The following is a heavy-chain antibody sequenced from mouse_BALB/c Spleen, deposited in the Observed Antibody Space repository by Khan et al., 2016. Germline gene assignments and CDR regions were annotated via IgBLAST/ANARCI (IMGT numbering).Heavy chain of an antibody. CDR2: IDPANGNT. CDR1: GFNIKDTY. V-gene: IGHV14-3*02. J-gene: IGHJ4*01. CDR3: ARRLRPYYYAMDY. D-gene: IGHD2-4*01. Sequence: VQLQQSGAELVKPGASVKLSCTASGFNIKDTYMHWVKQRPEQGLEWIGRIDPANGNTKYDPKFQGKATITADTSSNTAYLQLSSLTSEDTAVYYCARRLRPYYYAMDYWGQGTSVTGSS.